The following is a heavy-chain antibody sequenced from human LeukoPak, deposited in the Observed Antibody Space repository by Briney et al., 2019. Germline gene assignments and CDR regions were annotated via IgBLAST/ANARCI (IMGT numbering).Heavy chain of an antibody. CDR1: GFTFSSYS. D-gene: IGHD3-22*01. CDR3: ARDGDMIVVSSWFDP. V-gene: IGHV3-7*01. CDR2: IKQDGSGK. Sequence: GGSLRLSCAASGFTFSSYSMNWVRQAPGKGLEWVANIKQDGSGKYYVDSVKGRFTISRDNAKNSLYLQMNSLRAEDTAVYYCARDGDMIVVSSWFDPWGQGTLVTVSS. J-gene: IGHJ5*02.